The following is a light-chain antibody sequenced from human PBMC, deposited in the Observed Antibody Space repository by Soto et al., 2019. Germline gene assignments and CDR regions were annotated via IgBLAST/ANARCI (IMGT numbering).Light chain of an antibody. CDR1: QSIGSW. CDR3: QQYHKFWT. CDR2: KAS. Sequence: TQMTHSPSTLSTSVGDRVTITCRASQSIGSWLAWYQQKPGKAPKLLIYKASRLESGVPSRFSGSESGTEFTLTISNLQPDDFATYYCQQYHKFWTFGQGTKVDI. V-gene: IGKV1-5*03. J-gene: IGKJ1*01.